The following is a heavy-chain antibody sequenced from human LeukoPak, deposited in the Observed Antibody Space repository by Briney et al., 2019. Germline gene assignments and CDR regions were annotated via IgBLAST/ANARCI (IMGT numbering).Heavy chain of an antibody. Sequence: GGSLRLSCAASGFTFSSYSMNWVRQAPGKGLEWVSSISSSSSYIYHADSVKGRFTISRDNSKNTLYLQMNSLRAEDTAVYYCAKSIAVAFYSWGQGTLVTVSS. J-gene: IGHJ4*02. CDR1: GFTFSSYS. CDR3: AKSIAVAFYS. CDR2: ISSSSSYI. D-gene: IGHD6-19*01. V-gene: IGHV3-21*04.